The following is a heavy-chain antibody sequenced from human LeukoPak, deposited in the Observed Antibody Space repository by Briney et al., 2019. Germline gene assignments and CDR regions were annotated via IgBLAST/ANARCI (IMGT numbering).Heavy chain of an antibody. CDR2: ISVSGGGT. CDR1: RFTFSNYA. J-gene: IGHJ4*02. Sequence: PGWSLRLSCAASRFTFSNYAMSWVHQAPGKGLEWVSVISVSGGGTYYADSVKGRFTISRDNSNNTPYLQINSLRAEDTAIYYCAKGYGSGSLDYFDYWGQRTLVTVSS. D-gene: IGHD3-10*01. V-gene: IGHV3-23*01. CDR3: AKGYGSGSLDYFDY.